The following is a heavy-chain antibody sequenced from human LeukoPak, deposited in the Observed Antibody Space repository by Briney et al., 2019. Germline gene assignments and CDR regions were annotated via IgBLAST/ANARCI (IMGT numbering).Heavy chain of an antibody. CDR3: ARLRGGPAEVDY. V-gene: IGHV4-38-2*01. Sequence: KPSETLSLTCAVSGYSICSGYYWGWIRQPPGKGLEWIGSIYHSGSTYYNPSLKSRVTVSVDTSKNQFSLKLSSVTAADTAVYYCARLRGGPAEVDYWGQGTLVTVSS. J-gene: IGHJ4*02. CDR2: IYHSGST. CDR1: GYSICSGYY. D-gene: IGHD3-10*01.